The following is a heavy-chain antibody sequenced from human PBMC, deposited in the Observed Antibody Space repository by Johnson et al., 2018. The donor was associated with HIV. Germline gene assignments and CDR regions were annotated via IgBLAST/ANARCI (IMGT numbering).Heavy chain of an antibody. J-gene: IGHJ3*01. CDR1: GFTFDDYG. D-gene: IGHD5-24*01. Sequence: VQLVESGGGVVRPGGSLRLSCAAAGFTFDDYGMNWVRQAPGKGLEWVSGINSGGGTYYADSVTGRFTISRENSKNTLYLQMNSLRAEDTAVYFCARGCRDGYTCDVFDVWGQGTRVTVSS. V-gene: IGHV3-66*01. CDR3: ARGCRDGYTCDVFDV. CDR2: INSGGGT.